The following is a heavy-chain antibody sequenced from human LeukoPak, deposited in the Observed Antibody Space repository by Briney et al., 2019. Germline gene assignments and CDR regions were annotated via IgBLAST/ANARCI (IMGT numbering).Heavy chain of an antibody. CDR1: GYTFTSYY. CDR3: ARGRSDSSGSAEYFQH. J-gene: IGHJ1*01. V-gene: IGHV1-46*01. D-gene: IGHD3-22*01. Sequence: GASVKVSCKASGYTFTSYYMHWVRQAPGQGLDWMGIVNPSGGSTSYAQKFQGRVTMTRDTSTSTVYMELSSLRSEDTAVYYCARGRSDSSGSAEYFQHWGQGTLVTVSS. CDR2: VNPSGGST.